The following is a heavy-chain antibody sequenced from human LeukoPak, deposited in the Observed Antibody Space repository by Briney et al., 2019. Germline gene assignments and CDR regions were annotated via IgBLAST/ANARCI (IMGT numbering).Heavy chain of an antibody. J-gene: IGHJ6*02. CDR1: GFTFSDYY. CDR3: ARVPFPGLDFDSRQYYYGMDV. Sequence: GGSLRLSCAASGFTFSDYYMSWIRQAPGKGLEWVSYISSSGSTIYYADSVKGRFTISRDNSKNTLYLQMNSLRAEDTAVYYCARVPFPGLDFDSRQYYYGMDVWGQGTTVTVSS. D-gene: IGHD3-9*01. V-gene: IGHV3-11*04. CDR2: ISSSGSTI.